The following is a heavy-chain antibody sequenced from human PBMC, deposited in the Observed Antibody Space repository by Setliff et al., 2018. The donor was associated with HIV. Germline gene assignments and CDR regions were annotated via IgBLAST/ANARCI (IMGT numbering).Heavy chain of an antibody. CDR2: INPNSGGT. Sequence: ASVKVSCKASGYTFTGYYMHWVRQAPGQGLEWMGRINPNSGGTNYAQKFQGRVTMTRDTSISTAYMELSRLRSDDTAVYYCARDWVAGTSGYYYYYMDVWGKGTTGTVSS. D-gene: IGHD6-19*01. CDR1: GYTFTGYY. V-gene: IGHV1-2*06. J-gene: IGHJ6*03. CDR3: ARDWVAGTSGYYYYYMDV.